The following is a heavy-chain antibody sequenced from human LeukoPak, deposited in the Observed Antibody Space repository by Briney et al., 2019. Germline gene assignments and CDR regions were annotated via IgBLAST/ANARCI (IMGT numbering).Heavy chain of an antibody. V-gene: IGHV1-18*01. J-gene: IGHJ4*02. D-gene: IGHD1-1*01. CDR1: GYAFTNYG. CDR2: ISTFNGNT. CDR3: ARRHLIGNGYFDH. Sequence: VASVKVSCKASGYAFTNYGVGWLRLAPGQGLQWLGWISTFNGNTNYAQIVQDRVTMTTDTSTNTAYLELRSLRSDDTAVYYRARRHLIGNGYFDHWGQGTLVTVSS.